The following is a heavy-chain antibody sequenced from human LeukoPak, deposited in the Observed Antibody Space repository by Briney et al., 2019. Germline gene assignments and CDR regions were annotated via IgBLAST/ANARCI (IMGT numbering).Heavy chain of an antibody. CDR3: ARELWFVNAPGSWFDP. V-gene: IGHV4-31*03. D-gene: IGHD3-10*01. CDR2: IYYSGST. CDR1: GGSISSGGYY. Sequence: SETLSLTCTVSGGSISSGGYYWSWIRQHPGKGLEWIGYIYYSGSTYYNPSLKSRVTISVDTSKNQFSLKLTSVTAADTAVYYCARELWFVNAPGSWFDPWGQGTLVTVSS. J-gene: IGHJ5*02.